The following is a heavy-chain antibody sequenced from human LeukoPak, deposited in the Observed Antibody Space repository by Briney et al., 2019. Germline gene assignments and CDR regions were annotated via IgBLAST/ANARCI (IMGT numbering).Heavy chain of an antibody. CDR3: APCSGGNCVPQPLFDY. J-gene: IGHJ4*02. CDR2: ISYDGSNK. D-gene: IGHD2-15*01. CDR1: GFSFSYYG. Sequence: PGGSLRLSCAASGFSFSYYGMHWVRQAPGKGLEWVAVISYDGSNKYYADSVKGRFTISRDNSKNTLSLQMNSLRAEDTAVYYCAPCSGGNCVPQPLFDYWGQGTLVTVSS. V-gene: IGHV3-30*03.